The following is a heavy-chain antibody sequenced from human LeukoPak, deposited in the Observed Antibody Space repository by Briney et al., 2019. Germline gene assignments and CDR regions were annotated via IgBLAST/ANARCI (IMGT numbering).Heavy chain of an antibody. CDR2: IDHSGST. V-gene: IGHV4-38-2*02. D-gene: IGHD3-10*02. CDR1: GYSISYGYY. Sequence: SETLSLTCTVAGYSISYGYYWGWIRQPPGKGLECIGSIDHSGSTSYNPSLKSRVIISVDTSKNQFSLKVNSVTAADTAVYYCARLPHCSDSMRCYVGGHHMDVWGKGTTVAVSS. J-gene: IGHJ6*03. CDR3: ARLPHCSDSMRCYVGGHHMDV.